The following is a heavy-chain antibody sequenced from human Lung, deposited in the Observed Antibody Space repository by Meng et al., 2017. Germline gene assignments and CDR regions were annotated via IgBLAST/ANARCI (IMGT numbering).Heavy chain of an antibody. CDR3: ARVGASTTVTREAFYYYGLDV. Sequence: GESLKISCAVSGFTFDDYGMTWVRQVPGKGLEWVSGINWSGSSTGYADSVKGRFTISRDNAKNSLHLQMNTLRAEDTALYYCARVGASTTVTREAFYYYGLDVWGQGTTVTVAS. CDR2: INWSGSST. V-gene: IGHV3-20*04. D-gene: IGHD4-17*01. J-gene: IGHJ6*02. CDR1: GFTFDDYG.